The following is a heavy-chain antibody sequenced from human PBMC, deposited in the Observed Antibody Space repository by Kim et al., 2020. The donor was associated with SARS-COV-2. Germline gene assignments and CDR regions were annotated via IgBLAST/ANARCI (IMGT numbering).Heavy chain of an antibody. Sequence: SETLSLTCTVSGGSISSGGYYWSWIRQHPGKGLEWIGYIYYSGSTYYNPSLKSRVTISVDTSKNQFSLKLSSVTAADTAVYYCARFHYGDYFDYWGQGTLVTVSS. CDR1: GGSISSGGYY. CDR2: IYYSGST. V-gene: IGHV4-31*03. CDR3: ARFHYGDYFDY. J-gene: IGHJ4*02. D-gene: IGHD4-17*01.